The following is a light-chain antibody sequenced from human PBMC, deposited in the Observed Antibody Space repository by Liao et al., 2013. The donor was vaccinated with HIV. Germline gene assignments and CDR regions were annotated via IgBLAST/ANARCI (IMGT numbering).Light chain of an antibody. V-gene: IGLV3-21*01. J-gene: IGLJ3*02. Sequence: SYVLTQPPSVSVAPGKTARIPCGGNNIGSKTVHWYQQKPGQSPVLVIYQDGKRPSGIPERFSGSNSGNTATLTISGTQPMDEADYYCQAWDSSTGVFGGGTKLTVL. CDR1: NIGSKT. CDR2: QDG. CDR3: QAWDSSTGV.